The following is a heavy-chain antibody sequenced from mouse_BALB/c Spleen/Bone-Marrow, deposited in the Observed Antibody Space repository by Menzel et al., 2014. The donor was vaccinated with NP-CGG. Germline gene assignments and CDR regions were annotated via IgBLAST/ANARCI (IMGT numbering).Heavy chain of an antibody. CDR1: GYSITSAFA. V-gene: IGHV3-2*02. CDR3: ARSGNFFDY. CDR2: ISSSGIT. J-gene: IGHJ2*01. D-gene: IGHD3-1*01. Sequence: ESGPGLVRPSQSLSLTCTVTGYSITSAFAWNLIRQFPGINLEWMGYISSSGITSYNPSLKSRISITRDASKTQFFLQLNSVTTEDTATYYCARSGNFFDYWGQGTTLTVSS.